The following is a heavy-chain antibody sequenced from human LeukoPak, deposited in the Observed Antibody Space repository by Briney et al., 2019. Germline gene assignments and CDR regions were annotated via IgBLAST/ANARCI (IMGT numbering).Heavy chain of an antibody. V-gene: IGHV4-59*01. CDR2: IYYSGST. D-gene: IGHD3-16*01. CDR1: GGCISSYY. Sequence: SETLSLTCTVSGGCISSYYWSWIRQPPGKGLEWIGYIYYSGSTNYNPSLKSRVTISVDTSKNQFSLKLSSVTAADTAVYYCARGGRGSYKYNWFDPWGQGTLVTVSS. CDR3: ARGGRGSYKYNWFDP. J-gene: IGHJ5*02.